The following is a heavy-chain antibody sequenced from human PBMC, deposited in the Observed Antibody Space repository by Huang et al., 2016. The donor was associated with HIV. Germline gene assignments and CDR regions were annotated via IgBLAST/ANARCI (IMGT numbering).Heavy chain of an antibody. J-gene: IGHJ4*02. D-gene: IGHD1-1*01. CDR1: GFTFSGYG. V-gene: IGHV3-30*18. Sequence: QVHLVESGGGVVQSGRSLRLSCAASGFTFSGYGMHWVRQAPGKGRELVAVITFDGKNKYYADSGRGRFTVSRDNSQNTVSLQMNTLRAEDTAVYYCAKDNDLYYFDYWGQGTLVTVSS. CDR2: ITFDGKNK. CDR3: AKDNDLYYFDY.